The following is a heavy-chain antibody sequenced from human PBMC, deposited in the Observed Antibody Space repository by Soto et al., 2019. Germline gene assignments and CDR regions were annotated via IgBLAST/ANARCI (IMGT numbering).Heavy chain of an antibody. CDR3: AKDYFETKGPYFFDY. J-gene: IGHJ4*02. V-gene: IGHV3-23*01. CDR1: GFTFNNYA. D-gene: IGHD1-26*01. CDR2: IRNSGGFT. Sequence: VQLLESGGGLVQPGGSLRLSCAASGFTFNNYAMNWVRQAPGKGLEWVSAIRNSGGFTYYAASVKGRFTISRDNSKNTLYLHMNSLRAEDTALYYCAKDYFETKGPYFFDYWGQGTLVTVSS.